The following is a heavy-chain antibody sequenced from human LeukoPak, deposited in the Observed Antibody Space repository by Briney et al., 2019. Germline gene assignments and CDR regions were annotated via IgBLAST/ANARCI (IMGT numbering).Heavy chain of an antibody. Sequence: ASVNVSCKVSGYTLTELSMHWVRQAPGKGLEWMGGFDPEDGETIYAQKFQGRVTMTEDTSTDTAYMELSSLRSEDTAVYYCATDSSGSQYYFDYWGQGTLVTVSS. CDR1: GYTLTELS. V-gene: IGHV1-24*01. D-gene: IGHD3-22*01. J-gene: IGHJ4*02. CDR2: FDPEDGET. CDR3: ATDSSGSQYYFDY.